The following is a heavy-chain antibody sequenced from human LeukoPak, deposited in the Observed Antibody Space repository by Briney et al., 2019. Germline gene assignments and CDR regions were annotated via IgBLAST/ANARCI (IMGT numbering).Heavy chain of an antibody. D-gene: IGHD3-9*01. Sequence: GASVKVSCKASGYTFTGYYMHWVRQAPGQGLEWMGIINPSGGSTSYAQKFQGRVTMTRDTSTSTVYMELSSLRSEDTAVYYCAREWQAYYDILTGYYPIDYWGQGTLVTVSS. V-gene: IGHV1-46*01. CDR3: AREWQAYYDILTGYYPIDY. CDR2: INPSGGST. CDR1: GYTFTGYY. J-gene: IGHJ4*02.